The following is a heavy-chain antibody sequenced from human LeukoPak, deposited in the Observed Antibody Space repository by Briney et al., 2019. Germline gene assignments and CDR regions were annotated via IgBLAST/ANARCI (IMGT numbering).Heavy chain of an antibody. J-gene: IGHJ4*02. Sequence: PGGSLRLSCAVSGFTFSSHWMSWVRQAPGKGLEWVANIKQDGSETYYVDSVKGRFTISRDNAKNSLFLQMNSLRAEDTAVNYCARDGEMPTIYFDYWGQGTLVTVSS. V-gene: IGHV3-7*01. D-gene: IGHD5-24*01. CDR1: GFTFSSHW. CDR2: IKQDGSET. CDR3: ARDGEMPTIYFDY.